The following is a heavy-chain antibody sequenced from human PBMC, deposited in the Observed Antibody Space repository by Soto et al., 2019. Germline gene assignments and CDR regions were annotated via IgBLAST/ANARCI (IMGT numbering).Heavy chain of an antibody. J-gene: IGHJ4*02. CDR3: AKVHGYDYIWGSYRETLFDY. V-gene: IGHV3-23*01. CDR2: ISGSGGST. CDR1: GFTFSSYA. D-gene: IGHD3-16*02. Sequence: EVQLLESGGGLVQPGGSLRLSCAASGFTFSSYAMSWVRQAPGKGLEWVSAISGSGGSTYYGDSVKGRFTISRDNSKNTLYLQMNSLRAEDTAVYYCAKVHGYDYIWGSYRETLFDYWGQGTLVTVSS.